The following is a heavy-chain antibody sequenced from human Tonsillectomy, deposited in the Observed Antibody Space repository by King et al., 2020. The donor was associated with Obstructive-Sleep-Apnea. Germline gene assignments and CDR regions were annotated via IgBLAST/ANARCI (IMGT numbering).Heavy chain of an antibody. CDR2: IKQDGSEK. V-gene: IGHV3-7*01. CDR1: GFTFSSYW. J-gene: IGHJ4*02. CDR3: APGVRGVIREGFDY. D-gene: IGHD3-10*01. Sequence: VQLVESGGGLVQPGGSLRLSCAASGFTFSSYWMSWVRQAPGKGLEWVANIKQDGSEKYYVDSVKGRFTISRDNAKNSLYLQMNSLRAEDTAVYYCAPGVRGVIREGFDYWGQGTLVTASS.